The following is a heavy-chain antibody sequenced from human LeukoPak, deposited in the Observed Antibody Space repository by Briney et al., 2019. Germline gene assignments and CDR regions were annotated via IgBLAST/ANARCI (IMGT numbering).Heavy chain of an antibody. Sequence: SETLSLTCAVYGGSFSDHYWNWIRQPPGKGLEWIGEINHSGSTNYNLSLKSRVTISVDTSKNQFSLKLSSVTAADTAVYYCASSGWSLNYYGMDVWGQGTTVTVSS. V-gene: IGHV4-34*01. CDR1: GGSFSDHY. D-gene: IGHD6-13*01. J-gene: IGHJ6*02. CDR3: ASSGWSLNYYGMDV. CDR2: INHSGST.